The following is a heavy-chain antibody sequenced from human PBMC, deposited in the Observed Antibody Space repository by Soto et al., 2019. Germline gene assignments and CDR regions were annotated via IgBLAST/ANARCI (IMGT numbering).Heavy chain of an antibody. D-gene: IGHD2-2*01. Sequence: EVQLVESGGGMVQPGGSLRLSCATSGLTFSKYWMTWVRQAPGKRLEWEATIKHDGSEKSNLDSVEGRFTISRDNAKNSLYPQTNSLRVEDTAVYFGACVPSSLGYHGLDVWGQGTTVTVSS. J-gene: IGHJ6*02. V-gene: IGHV3-7*03. CDR3: ACVPSSLGYHGLDV. CDR2: IKHDGSEK. CDR1: GLTFSKYW.